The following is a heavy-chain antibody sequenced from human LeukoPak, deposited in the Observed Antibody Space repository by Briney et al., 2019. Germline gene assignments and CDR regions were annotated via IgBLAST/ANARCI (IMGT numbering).Heavy chain of an antibody. CDR1: GGSISSYY. D-gene: IGHD2-21*02. CDR3: ARDPIAYCGADCYSD. V-gene: IGHV4-4*07. J-gene: IGHJ4*02. Sequence: SETLSLTCTVSGGSISSYYWSWIRQPAGKGLEWIGRIYTSGSTNYNPSLKSRVTISVDTSKNQFSLKLSSVTAADTAVYYCARDPIAYCGADCYSDWGRGTLVTVSS. CDR2: IYTSGST.